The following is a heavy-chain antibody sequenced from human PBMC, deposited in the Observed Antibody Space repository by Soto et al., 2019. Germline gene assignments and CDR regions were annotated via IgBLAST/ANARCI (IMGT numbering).Heavy chain of an antibody. CDR2: IYPGDSDT. CDR1: GCSFINYC. CDR3: ARHVGYGDYSYYYYDLDV. D-gene: IGHD4-17*01. V-gene: IGHV5-51*01. Sequence: VESLKVSNKGSGCSFINYCIGWVRQMPGKGLEWMGIIYPGDSDTRYSPSFQGQVTISADKSISTAYLQWSSLKASDTAMYYCARHVGYGDYSYYYYDLDVWGQGTTVNVSS. J-gene: IGHJ6*02.